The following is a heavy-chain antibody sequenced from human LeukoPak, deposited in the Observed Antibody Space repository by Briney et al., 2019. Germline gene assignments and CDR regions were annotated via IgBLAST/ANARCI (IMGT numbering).Heavy chain of an antibody. J-gene: IGHJ4*02. Sequence: GGSLRLSCAASGFTFSNYWMYWARHAPGKGLVWVSRCNPEVIHTEYADFVKGRFTMSRDNAKNTLYLQMNSLRAEDTAVYFCARADNWDSGGFWGQGTLVTVSS. D-gene: IGHD1-1*01. CDR1: GFTFSNYW. CDR3: ARADNWDSGGF. V-gene: IGHV3-74*03. CDR2: CNPEVIHT.